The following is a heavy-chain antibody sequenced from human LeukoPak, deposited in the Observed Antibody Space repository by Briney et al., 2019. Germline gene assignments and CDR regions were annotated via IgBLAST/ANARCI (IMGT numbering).Heavy chain of an antibody. Sequence: SETLSLTCTVSGGSISSYHWSWIRQPPGKGLESIGYIYYSGSTNYNPSLKSRVTISVDTSKNQFSLKLNSVTAADTAVYYCARGLLDGYTHPAAFDIWGQGTMVTVSS. J-gene: IGHJ3*02. CDR1: GGSISSYH. CDR2: IYYSGST. V-gene: IGHV4-59*01. CDR3: ARGLLDGYTHPAAFDI. D-gene: IGHD5-24*01.